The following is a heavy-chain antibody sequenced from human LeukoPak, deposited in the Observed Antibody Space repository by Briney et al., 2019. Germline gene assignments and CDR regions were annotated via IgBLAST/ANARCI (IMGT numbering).Heavy chain of an antibody. D-gene: IGHD2-21*01. Sequence: SETLSLTCTVSGGSISSSSYYWGWIRQPPGTGLEWIGSIYYSGSTYYNPSLKSRVTIPVDTSKNQFSLKLSSVTAADTAVYYCATRVIASDSWFDPWGQGTLVTVSS. CDR1: GGSISSSSYY. CDR2: IYYSGST. J-gene: IGHJ5*02. V-gene: IGHV4-39*01. CDR3: ATRVIASDSWFDP.